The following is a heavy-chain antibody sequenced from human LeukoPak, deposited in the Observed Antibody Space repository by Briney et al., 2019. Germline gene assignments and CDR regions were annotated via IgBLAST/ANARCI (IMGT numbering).Heavy chain of an antibody. CDR2: ISGTGTTI. D-gene: IGHD1-7*01. CDR1: GFTFSDYY. V-gene: IGHV3-11*01. J-gene: IGHJ3*02. Sequence: GGSLRLSCAASGFTFSDYYMGWIRQAPGKGLEWLSYISGTGTTIFYADSVKGRFTISRDDAKNSLDLQMNSLRAEDTAVYFCGRDFGLIGTKRSFDIWGQGTMVTVSS. CDR3: GRDFGLIGTKRSFDI.